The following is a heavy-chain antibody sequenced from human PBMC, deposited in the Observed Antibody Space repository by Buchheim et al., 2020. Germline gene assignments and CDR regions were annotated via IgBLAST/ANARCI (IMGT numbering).Heavy chain of an antibody. CDR1: GGSFSGYY. CDR2: INHSGST. J-gene: IGHJ4*02. D-gene: IGHD1-1*01. CDR3: ARSRRYNWNDGPYYFDY. Sequence: QVQLQQWGAGLLKPSETLSLTCAVYGGSFSGYYWSWIRQPPGKGLEWIGEINHSGSTNYNPSLKSRVTISVDTSKNQFSLKLSSVTAADTAVYYCARSRRYNWNDGPYYFDYWGQGTL. V-gene: IGHV4-34*01.